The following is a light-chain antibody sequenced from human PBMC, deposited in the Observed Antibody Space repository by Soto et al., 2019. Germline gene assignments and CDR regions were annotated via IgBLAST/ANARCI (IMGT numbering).Light chain of an antibody. CDR2: KAS. CDR1: QNINSW. CDR3: QQYNSHSLFT. J-gene: IGKJ4*01. Sequence: DIQMTQSPSTLYASVGDRITITCRASQNINSWLAWYQHKPGKAPKLLIYKASILESGVPSRFIGSGSGTEFTLTVSSLQPDDFATYYCQQYNSHSLFTCGGGTKVEI. V-gene: IGKV1-5*03.